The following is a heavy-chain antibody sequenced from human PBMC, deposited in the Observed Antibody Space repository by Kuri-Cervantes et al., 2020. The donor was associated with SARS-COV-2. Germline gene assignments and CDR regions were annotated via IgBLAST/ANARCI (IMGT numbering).Heavy chain of an antibody. V-gene: IGHV4-39*01. Sequence: GSLRLSCTVSGGSISSSLYYWGWIRQPPGKGLEWIGSIYYSGSTYYNPFLNSRVTISVDTSKNQFSLKLTSVTAADTAVYYCVRVDCSAGTCYRRSFDYWGRGTLVTVSS. J-gene: IGHJ4*02. CDR2: IYYSGST. CDR1: GGSISSSLYY. D-gene: IGHD2-15*01. CDR3: VRVDCSAGTCYRRSFDY.